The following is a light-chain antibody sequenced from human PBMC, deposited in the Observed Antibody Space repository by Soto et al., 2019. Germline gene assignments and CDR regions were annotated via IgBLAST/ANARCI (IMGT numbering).Light chain of an antibody. V-gene: IGKV1-8*01. CDR3: QQYYSYPWT. CDR2: AAS. CDR1: QGISSY. Sequence: AIRMTQSPSSLSASTGDRVTITCRASQGISSYLAWYQQKPGKAPKLLIYAASTLQSGVPSRFSGSGSGTDFXXTIXXXXXXDFATYYCQQYYSYPWTFGQGTKVEIK. J-gene: IGKJ1*01.